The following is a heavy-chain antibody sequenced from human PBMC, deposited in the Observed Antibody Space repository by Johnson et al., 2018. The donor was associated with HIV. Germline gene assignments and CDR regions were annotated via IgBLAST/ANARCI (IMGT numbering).Heavy chain of an antibody. CDR3: ARARMTTVTNDAFDI. CDR2: ISGGDDDT. Sequence: VQLVESGGGLVQPGGSLRLSCAASGFTFSSYAMDWVRQAPGKVLEWVSFISGGDDDTYYADSVKGRFTISRDNSKNTLYLQMNSLRADDTAVYYCARARMTTVTNDAFDIWGQGTMVTVSS. V-gene: IGHV3-23*04. J-gene: IGHJ3*02. D-gene: IGHD4-17*01. CDR1: GFTFSSYA.